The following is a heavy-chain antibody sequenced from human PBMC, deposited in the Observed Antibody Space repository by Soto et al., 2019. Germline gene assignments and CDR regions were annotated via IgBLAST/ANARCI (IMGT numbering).Heavy chain of an antibody. D-gene: IGHD1-26*01. CDR3: ARDLVVGATASYDAFDI. Sequence: SETLSLTCTVSGGSISSYYWSWIRQPPGKGLEWIGYIYYSGGTNYNPSLKSRVTISVDTSKNQFSLKLSSVTAADTAVYYCARDLVVGATASYDAFDIWGQGTMVTISS. V-gene: IGHV4-59*01. CDR1: GGSISSYY. CDR2: IYYSGGT. J-gene: IGHJ3*02.